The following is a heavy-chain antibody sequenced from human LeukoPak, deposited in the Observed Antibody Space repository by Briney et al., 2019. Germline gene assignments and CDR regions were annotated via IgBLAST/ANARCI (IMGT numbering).Heavy chain of an antibody. Sequence: GGSLRLSCAASGFTFSSYSMNWVRQAPGKGLEWVSYISSSSSTIYYADSVKGRFTISRDNAKNSLYLQMNSLRAEDTAVYYCARAGYSSSWYPGSGAFDIWGQGTMVTVSS. CDR1: GFTFSSYS. J-gene: IGHJ3*02. D-gene: IGHD6-13*01. V-gene: IGHV3-48*01. CDR2: ISSSSSTI. CDR3: ARAGYSSSWYPGSGAFDI.